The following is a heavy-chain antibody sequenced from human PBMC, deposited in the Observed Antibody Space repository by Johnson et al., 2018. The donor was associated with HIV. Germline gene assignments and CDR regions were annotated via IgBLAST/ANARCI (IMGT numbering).Heavy chain of an antibody. D-gene: IGHD2-21*02. CDR2: ISYDGSNK. CDR1: GFTFSSYT. V-gene: IGHV3-30*04. CDR3: AKKALGDVDAFDI. Sequence: QMLLVESGGGVVQPGRSLRLSCVVSGFTFSSYTMHWVRQAPGKGLEWVAVISYDGSNKYFADSVKGRFTISRDKAKNTLHLQMNSLRAEDTAVYYCAKKALGDVDAFDIWGQGTMVTVSS. J-gene: IGHJ3*02.